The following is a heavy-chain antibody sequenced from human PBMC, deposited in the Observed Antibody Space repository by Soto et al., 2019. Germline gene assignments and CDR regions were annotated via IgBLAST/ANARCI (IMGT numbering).Heavy chain of an antibody. CDR1: GFTFSSYA. Sequence: GGSLRLSCAASGFTFSSYAMHWVRQAPGKGLEWVAVISYDGSNKYYADSVKGRFTISRDNSKNTLYLQMNSLRAEDTAVYYCARYQVASDDFDIWGQGTMVTVSS. V-gene: IGHV3-30-3*01. CDR3: ARYQVASDDFDI. D-gene: IGHD5-12*01. J-gene: IGHJ3*02. CDR2: ISYDGSNK.